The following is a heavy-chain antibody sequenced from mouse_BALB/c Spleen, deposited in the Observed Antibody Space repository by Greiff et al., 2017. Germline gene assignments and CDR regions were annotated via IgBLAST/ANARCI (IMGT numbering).Heavy chain of an antibody. CDR2: ISSGGGST. J-gene: IGHJ4*01. CDR1: GFAFSSYD. CDR3: ARQIYYGYDGDYYAMDY. D-gene: IGHD2-2*01. V-gene: IGHV5-12-1*01. Sequence: EVMLVESGGGLVKPGGSLKLSCAASGFAFSSYDMSWVRQTPEKRLEWVAYISSGGGSTYYPDTVKGRFTISRDNAKNTLSLQMSSLKSEDTAMYYCARQIYYGYDGDYYAMDYWGQGTSVTVSS.